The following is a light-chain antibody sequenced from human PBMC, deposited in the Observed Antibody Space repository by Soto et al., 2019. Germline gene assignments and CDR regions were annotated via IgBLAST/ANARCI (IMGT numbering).Light chain of an antibody. Sequence: EIMLTQSPGTLSLSPGERATLSCRASQSVSNTYLAWYQQKPGQAPRLLVYGASSRATGIPDRFSGSGSGTDFTLSISKLEPEDFAVYYCQQRSNWQWTFGQGTKVDIK. J-gene: IGKJ1*01. V-gene: IGKV3D-20*02. CDR1: QSVSNTY. CDR3: QQRSNWQWT. CDR2: GAS.